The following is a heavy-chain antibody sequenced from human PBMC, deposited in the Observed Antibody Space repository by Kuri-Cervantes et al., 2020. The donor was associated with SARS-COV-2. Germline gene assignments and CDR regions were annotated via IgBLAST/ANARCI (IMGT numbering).Heavy chain of an antibody. CDR1: GYSFSSYW. CDR2: IYPADSET. CDR3: ARLLFWSGFVDS. D-gene: IGHD3-3*01. V-gene: IGHV5-51*01. J-gene: IGHJ4*02. Sequence: GESLKISCQGSGYSFSSYWIGWVRQMPGKGLGWMGIIYPADSETRYSPSFQGQVTISADKSTTTAYLQWSSLKASDTAMYYCARLLFWSGFVDSWGQGTLVTVSS.